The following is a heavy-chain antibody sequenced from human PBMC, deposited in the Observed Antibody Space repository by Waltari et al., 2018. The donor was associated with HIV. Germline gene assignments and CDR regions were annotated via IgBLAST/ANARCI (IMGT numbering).Heavy chain of an antibody. Sequence: QVQLVQSGAEVKKPGASVKVSFKASGYTFTTYTVQWVRQAPGQRLEWMGGINSGNGNTKYSQKFQGRVTITRDTSASTAYMELSSLRSEDTAVYYCARDSGFDYWGQGTLVTVSS. V-gene: IGHV1-3*01. CDR3: ARDSGFDY. CDR1: GYTFTTYT. CDR2: INSGNGNT. D-gene: IGHD6-25*01. J-gene: IGHJ4*02.